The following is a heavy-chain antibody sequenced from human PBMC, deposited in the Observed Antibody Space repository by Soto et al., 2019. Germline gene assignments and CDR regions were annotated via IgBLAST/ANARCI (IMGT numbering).Heavy chain of an antibody. CDR3: TNGAPYHTGADY. D-gene: IGHD1-1*01. Sequence: VQLVESGGGLAQPGKSLRLSCVASGFTFSEYAMHWVRQAPGKGLEWVSGISYNSGSIGYAASVKGRFSVSRDNDKKALYLQRDNLRPEDTAFYYCTNGAPYHTGADYWGQGTLVTVSS. J-gene: IGHJ4*02. CDR2: ISYNSGSI. V-gene: IGHV3-9*01. CDR1: GFTFSEYA.